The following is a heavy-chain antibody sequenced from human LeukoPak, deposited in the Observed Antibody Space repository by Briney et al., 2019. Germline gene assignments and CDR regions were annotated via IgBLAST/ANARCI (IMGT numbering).Heavy chain of an antibody. CDR1: GGSISSYY. J-gene: IGHJ5*02. V-gene: IGHV4-59*12. Sequence: PSETLSLTCTVSGGSISSYYWSWIRQPPGKGLEWIGYIYYSGSTNYNPSLKSRVTISVDTSKNQFSLKLSSVTAADTAVYYCAREVVPAAMGNWFDPWGQGTLVTVSS. CDR3: AREVVPAAMGNWFDP. D-gene: IGHD2-2*01. CDR2: IYYSGST.